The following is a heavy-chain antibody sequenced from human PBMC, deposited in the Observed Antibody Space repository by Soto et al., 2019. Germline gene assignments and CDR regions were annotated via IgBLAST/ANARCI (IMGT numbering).Heavy chain of an antibody. CDR2: MSGTGGGT. Sequence: EVQLLESGGHLVQPGGSLRLSCAASGFTFSTYAMSWVRQAPGKGLGGVSAMSGTGGGTYYADTVKGRFTISRDNSRNTLYLQMNSLRAEDTAVYYCAKVPTRGYYFDFWGQGTLVTVSS. V-gene: IGHV3-23*01. CDR1: GFTFSTYA. CDR3: AKVPTRGYYFDF. J-gene: IGHJ4*02. D-gene: IGHD5-12*01.